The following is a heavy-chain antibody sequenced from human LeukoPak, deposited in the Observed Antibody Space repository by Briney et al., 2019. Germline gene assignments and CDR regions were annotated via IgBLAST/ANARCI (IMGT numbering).Heavy chain of an antibody. V-gene: IGHV3-74*01. D-gene: IGHD6-13*01. CDR2: INTDGSPR. J-gene: IGHJ4*02. Sequence: PGGSLRLSGVASGVNFSNYWMHWVRQAPGKGLEWVSRINTDGSPRNYADSVKGRFTISRDNAKNTLYLQMNSLRAEDTAVYYCASASSHRIAAGGDSWGQGTLVTVSP. CDR1: GVNFSNYW. CDR3: ASASSHRIAAGGDS.